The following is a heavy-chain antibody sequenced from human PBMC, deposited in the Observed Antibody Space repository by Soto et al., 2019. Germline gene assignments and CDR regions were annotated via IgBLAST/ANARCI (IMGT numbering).Heavy chain of an antibody. Sequence: PGGSLRLSCAASGFTFGSYWMTWVRQAPGKGLEWVSVIYSGGSTYYADSVKGRFTISRHNSKNTLYLQMNSLRAEDTAVYYCARENYGDYGYYYYYMDVWGKGTTVTVSS. D-gene: IGHD4-17*01. CDR3: ARENYGDYGYYYYYMDV. CDR2: IYSGGST. V-gene: IGHV3-53*04. CDR1: GFTFGSYW. J-gene: IGHJ6*03.